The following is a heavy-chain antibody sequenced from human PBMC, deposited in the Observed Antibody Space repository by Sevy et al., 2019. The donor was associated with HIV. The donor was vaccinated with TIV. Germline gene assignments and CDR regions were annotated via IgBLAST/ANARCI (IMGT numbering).Heavy chain of an antibody. V-gene: IGHV3-72*01. CDR1: GFTFSDHY. J-gene: IGHJ4*02. Sequence: GGSLRLSCAASGFTFSDHYMDWVRQAPGKGLEWVGRTRNKANSYTTEYAASVKGRFTISRDDSKNSLYLQMNSLKTEDTAVYYCARGREGYCSGGSCYDFDYWGQGTLVTVSS. CDR3: ARGREGYCSGGSCYDFDY. D-gene: IGHD2-15*01. CDR2: TRNKANSYTT.